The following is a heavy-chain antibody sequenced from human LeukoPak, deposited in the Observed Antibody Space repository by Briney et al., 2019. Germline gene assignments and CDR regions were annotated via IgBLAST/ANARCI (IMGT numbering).Heavy chain of an antibody. J-gene: IGHJ4*02. CDR2: IYPGGSET. D-gene: IGHD2/OR15-2a*01. CDR3: ARLSITTSLRLYYFDY. CDR1: GYSFSSYW. Sequence: GESLEISCKASGYSFSSYWNAWVRQRPGKGLEWMGIIYPGGSETRYDPSFQGQVTFSADKSVNTAYLQWSSLRASDTAIYYCARLSITTSLRLYYFDYWGQGTLVTVPS. V-gene: IGHV5-51*01.